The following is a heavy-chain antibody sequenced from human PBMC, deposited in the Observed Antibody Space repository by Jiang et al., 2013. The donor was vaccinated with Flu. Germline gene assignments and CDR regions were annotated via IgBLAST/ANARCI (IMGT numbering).Heavy chain of an antibody. CDR1: FINAW. V-gene: IGHV3-15*01. CDR3: TTVQTDENF. D-gene: IGHD4-11*01. Sequence: FINAWMGWVRQAPGKGPQWVGRIKSKTDGGTTEYAAAVKGRFIISRDDSKNTLYLQMNSLKTEDTAVYYCTTVQTDENFWGQGTLVTVSS. J-gene: IGHJ4*02. CDR2: IKSKTDGGTT.